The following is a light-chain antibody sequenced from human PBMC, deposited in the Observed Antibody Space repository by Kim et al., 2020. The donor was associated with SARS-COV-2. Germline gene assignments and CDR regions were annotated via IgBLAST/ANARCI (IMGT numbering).Light chain of an antibody. CDR2: YDS. V-gene: IGLV3-21*04. J-gene: IGLJ3*02. CDR3: QVWDSSSDHRGV. CDR1: NIGSKS. Sequence: YELTQPPSVSVAPGKTARITCGGNNIGSKSVHWYQQKPGQAPVLVIYYDSDRPSGIPERFSGSNSGNTATLTISRVEAGDEADYYCQVWDSSSDHRGVFGGGTQLTVL.